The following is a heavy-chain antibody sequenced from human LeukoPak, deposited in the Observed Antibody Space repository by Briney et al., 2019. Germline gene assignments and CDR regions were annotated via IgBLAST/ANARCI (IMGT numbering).Heavy chain of an antibody. V-gene: IGHV1-2*02. J-gene: IGHJ5*02. D-gene: IGHD2-2*01. CDR1: GYTFTSYA. Sequence: ASVKVSCKASGYTFTSYAMNWVRQAPGQGLEWMGWINPNSGGTSYAQKFQGRVTMTRGTSISTAYMELSRLRSDDTAVYYCARRYCSSTSCKLRGWFDPWGQGTLVTVSS. CDR2: INPNSGGT. CDR3: ARRYCSSTSCKLRGWFDP.